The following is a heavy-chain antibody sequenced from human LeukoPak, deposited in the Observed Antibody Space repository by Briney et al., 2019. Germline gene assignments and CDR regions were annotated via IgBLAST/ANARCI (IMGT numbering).Heavy chain of an antibody. Sequence: KTSETLSLTCTVSGGSISSYYWSWIRQPPGKGLEWIGYIYYSGSTNYNPSLKSRVTISVDTSKNQFSLKLSSVTAADTAVYYCARGTVTTYYFDYWGQGTLVAVSS. CDR3: ARGTVTTYYFDY. CDR2: IYYSGST. J-gene: IGHJ4*02. D-gene: IGHD4-17*01. V-gene: IGHV4-59*01. CDR1: GGSISSYY.